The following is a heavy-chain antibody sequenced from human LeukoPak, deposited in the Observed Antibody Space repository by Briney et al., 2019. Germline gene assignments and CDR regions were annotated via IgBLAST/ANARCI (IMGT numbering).Heavy chain of an antibody. CDR3: ARARASSGWHIDY. Sequence: GASVKVSCKASGYTFTGYYMHWVRQAPGQGLEWMGWINPNSGGTNYAQKFQGRVTMTRDTSISTAYMELSRLRSDDTAVYYCARARASSGWHIDYWGQGTLVTVSS. J-gene: IGHJ4*02. CDR2: INPNSGGT. CDR1: GYTFTGYY. D-gene: IGHD6-19*01. V-gene: IGHV1-2*02.